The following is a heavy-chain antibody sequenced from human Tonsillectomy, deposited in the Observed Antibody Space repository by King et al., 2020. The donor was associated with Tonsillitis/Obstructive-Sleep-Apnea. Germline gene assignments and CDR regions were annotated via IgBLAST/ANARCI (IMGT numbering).Heavy chain of an antibody. CDR3: ARHYDNNGAPGDY. CDR2: IYPGDSET. J-gene: IGHJ4*02. D-gene: IGHD3-22*01. CDR1: GYSFINHW. V-gene: IGHV5-51*01. Sequence: QLVQSGAEVKKAGESLKISCKGSGYSFINHWVAWVRQVPGKGLEWVGSIYPGDSETRYSPSFQGQVTISADKSISTAYLQWSGLKASDTAIYYCARHYDNNGAPGDYWGQGTLVTVPS.